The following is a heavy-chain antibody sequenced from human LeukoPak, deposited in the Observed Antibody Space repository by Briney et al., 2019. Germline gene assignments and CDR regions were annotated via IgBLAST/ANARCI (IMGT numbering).Heavy chain of an antibody. CDR1: GFTFSGSA. Sequence: GGSLRLXCAASGFTFSGSAMHWVRQASGKGLEWVGRIRRKANSYATAYAASVKGRFTISRDDSKNTAYLQMNSLKTEDTAVYYCTRREWLLPGNYYYYYMDVWGKGTTVTVSS. CDR2: IRRKANSYAT. J-gene: IGHJ6*03. V-gene: IGHV3-73*01. CDR3: TRREWLLPGNYYYYYMDV. D-gene: IGHD3-3*01.